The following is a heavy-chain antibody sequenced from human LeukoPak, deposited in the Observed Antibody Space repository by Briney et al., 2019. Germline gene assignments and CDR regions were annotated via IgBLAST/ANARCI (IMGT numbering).Heavy chain of an antibody. D-gene: IGHD2-15*01. CDR1: GITFSSYG. V-gene: IGHV3-23*01. CDR3: AKNGDRGAYCTGGTCYPYFYYYMDV. Sequence: PGGSLRLSCAASGITFSSYGMSWVRQAPGKGLEWVSSISSTAGTTYYADSVKGRFTISRDNSKNTLYLQMNSLRAEDTAIYYCAKNGDRGAYCTGGTCYPYFYYYMDVWGKGTTVTI. CDR2: ISSTAGTT. J-gene: IGHJ6*03.